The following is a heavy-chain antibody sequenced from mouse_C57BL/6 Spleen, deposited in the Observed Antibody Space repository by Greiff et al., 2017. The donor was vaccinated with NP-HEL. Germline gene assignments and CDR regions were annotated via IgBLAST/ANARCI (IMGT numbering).Heavy chain of an antibody. CDR1: GYTFTSYW. D-gene: IGHD1-1*01. V-gene: IGHV1-52*01. CDR2: IDPSDSET. CDR3: ARNDGSSPYYFDY. J-gene: IGHJ2*01. Sequence: VQLQQPGAELVRPGSSVKLSCKASGYTFTSYWMHWVKQRPIQGLEWIGNIDPSDSETHYNQKFKDKSTLTVDKYSSTDYIQLSSLTSEDSAVYYYARNDGSSPYYFDYWGQGTTLTVSS.